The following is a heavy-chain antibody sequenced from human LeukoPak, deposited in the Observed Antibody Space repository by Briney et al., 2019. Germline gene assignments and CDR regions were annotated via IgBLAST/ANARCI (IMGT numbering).Heavy chain of an antibody. V-gene: IGHV3-21*01. CDR2: ISSSSSYI. Sequence: PGGSLRLSCAASGFTFSSCSMNWVRQAPGKGLEWVSSISSSSSYIYYADSVKGRFTISRDNAKNSLYLQMNSLRAEDTAVYYCARDFHSAPGPFDYWGQGTLVTVSS. CDR3: ARDFHSAPGPFDY. J-gene: IGHJ4*02. D-gene: IGHD6-6*01. CDR1: GFTFSSCS.